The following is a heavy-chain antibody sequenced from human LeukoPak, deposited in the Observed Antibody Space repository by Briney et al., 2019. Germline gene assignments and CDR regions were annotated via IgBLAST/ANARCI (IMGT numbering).Heavy chain of an antibody. Sequence: SVKVSCKASGGTFSSYAISWVRQAPGQGLEWMGGIIPIFGTANYAQKFQGRVTITADESTSTAYMELSSLRSEDTAVYYCARDRGYYDSSGYPADYWGQGTLVTVSS. CDR3: ARDRGYYDSSGYPADY. CDR2: IIPIFGTA. V-gene: IGHV1-69*01. CDR1: GGTFSSYA. J-gene: IGHJ4*02. D-gene: IGHD3-22*01.